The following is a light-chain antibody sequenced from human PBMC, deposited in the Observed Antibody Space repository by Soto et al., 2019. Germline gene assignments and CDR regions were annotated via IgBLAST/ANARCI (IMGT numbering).Light chain of an antibody. Sequence: QSALTQPASVSGSPGQSITISCAGTSSDIGGSEYVAWYQQHPGKARKLMIYGVSNRPSGVSNRFSGSKSGNTASLTISGLQAEDEADYFCYSSRSSSTTFYVFGTGTKVTVL. CDR1: SSDIGGSEY. V-gene: IGLV2-14*03. CDR2: GVS. J-gene: IGLJ1*01. CDR3: YSSRSSSTTFYV.